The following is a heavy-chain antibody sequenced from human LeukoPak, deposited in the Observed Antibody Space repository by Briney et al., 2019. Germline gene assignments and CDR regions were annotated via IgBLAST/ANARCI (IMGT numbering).Heavy chain of an antibody. CDR2: IRSKANSYAT. CDR3: TRHRDDYYYGMDV. Sequence: LAGGSLRLSCAASGFTFSGSAMHWVRQASGKGLEWVGRIRSKANSYATAYAASVKGRFTISRDDSKNTAYLQMNSLKTEDTAVYYCTRHRDDYYYGMDVWGQGTTVTVSS. CDR1: GFTFSGSA. V-gene: IGHV3-73*01. J-gene: IGHJ6*02. D-gene: IGHD2-21*01.